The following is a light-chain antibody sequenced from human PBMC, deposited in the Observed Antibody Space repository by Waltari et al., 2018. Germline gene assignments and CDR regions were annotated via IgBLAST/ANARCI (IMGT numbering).Light chain of an antibody. V-gene: IGLV1-36*01. J-gene: IGLJ3*02. CDR1: SSNIGNND. CDR2: YAD. CDR3: AAWDDRVNGPV. Sequence: QSVLTQPPSVSGAPRQRVTISCSGSSSNIGNNDVNWYQHLPGKAPKLLIYYADLLHSEVFRRFSASNASTSASLAISGLQSEDEAYYYCAAWDDRVNGPVFGGGTKLTVL.